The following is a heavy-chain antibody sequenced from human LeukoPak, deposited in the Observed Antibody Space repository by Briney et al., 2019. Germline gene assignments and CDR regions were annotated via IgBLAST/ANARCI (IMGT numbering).Heavy chain of an antibody. J-gene: IGHJ5*02. CDR2: IYHSGST. Sequence: KPSETLSLTCDVSGASISTYYWSWIRQPPGKGLEWIGYIYHSGSTYYNPSLKSRVTISVDRSKNQFSLKLSSVTAADTAVYYCARAYGDYLWGRFDPWGQGTLVTVSS. D-gene: IGHD4-17*01. CDR3: ARAYGDYLWGRFDP. V-gene: IGHV4-30-2*01. CDR1: GASISTYY.